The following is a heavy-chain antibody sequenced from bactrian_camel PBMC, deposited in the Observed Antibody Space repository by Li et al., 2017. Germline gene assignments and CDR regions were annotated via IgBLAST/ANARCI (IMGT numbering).Heavy chain of an antibody. V-gene: IGHV3S9*01. CDR3: AASSDVFCYGLSAPVFTAFNQ. Sequence: HVQLVESGGGSVQSGGSLRLSCSAPEYTSRGYCMAWFRQAIGKEREGVAALDRDGSTRYADSVKGRFTISQDNAKTTVYLQMNNLKPEDTGMYYCAASSDVFCYGLSAPVFTAFNQWGQGTQVTVSP. D-gene: IGHD5*01. CDR2: LDRDGST. CDR1: EYTSRGYC. J-gene: IGHJ4*01.